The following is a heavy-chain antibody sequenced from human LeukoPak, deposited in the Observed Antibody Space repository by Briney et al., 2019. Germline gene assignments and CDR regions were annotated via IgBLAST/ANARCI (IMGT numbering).Heavy chain of an antibody. Sequence: PGGSLRLSCTASGLTFSSYAKSWVRQAPGKGLEWVSVISGSGSSTYCAGSVKGRFTISRDNSKNTLYLQMNSLRAEDTAVYYCARETLNEMATPTPGGYWGQGTLVTVSS. CDR3: ARETLNEMATPTPGGY. V-gene: IGHV3-23*01. J-gene: IGHJ4*02. D-gene: IGHD5-24*01. CDR2: ISGSGSST. CDR1: GLTFSSYA.